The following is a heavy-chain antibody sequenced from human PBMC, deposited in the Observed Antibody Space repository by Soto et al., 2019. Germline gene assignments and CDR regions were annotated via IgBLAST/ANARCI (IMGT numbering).Heavy chain of an antibody. V-gene: IGHV3-30*18. CDR1: GFTFSSYG. D-gene: IGHD6-19*01. Sequence: QVQLVESGGGVVQPGRSLRLSCAASGFTFSSYGMHWVRQAPGKGLEWVAVISYDGSNKYYADSVKGRFTISRDNSKNTLYLQMNSLRAEDTAVYYCAKGPGHSSGWYGYYFDYWGQGTLVTVSS. CDR3: AKGPGHSSGWYGYYFDY. CDR2: ISYDGSNK. J-gene: IGHJ4*02.